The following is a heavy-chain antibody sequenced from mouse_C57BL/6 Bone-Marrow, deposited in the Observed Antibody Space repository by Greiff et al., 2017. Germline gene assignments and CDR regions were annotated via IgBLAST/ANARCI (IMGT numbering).Heavy chain of an antibody. V-gene: IGHV1-82*01. CDR3: ARSEYYAMDY. CDR1: GYAFSSSW. CDR2: IYPGAGDT. Sequence: QVQLQQSGPELVKPGASVTISCKASGYAFSSSWMNWVKQRPGKGLEWIGRIYPGAGDTNYNGKFKGKATLTADKSSSTSYMQLSSLTSEHSAVYFCARSEYYAMDYCGQGTSVTVSS. J-gene: IGHJ4*01.